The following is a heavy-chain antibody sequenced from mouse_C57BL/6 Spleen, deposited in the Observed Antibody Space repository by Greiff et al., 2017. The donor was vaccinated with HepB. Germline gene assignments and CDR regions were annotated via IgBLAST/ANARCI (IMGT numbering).Heavy chain of an antibody. D-gene: IGHD1-1*01. J-gene: IGHJ1*03. CDR3: ARPLKYGSSPWYYDV. V-gene: IGHV1-55*01. CDR2: IYPGSGST. Sequence: QVQLQQPGAELVKPGASVKMSCKASGYTFTSYWITWVKQRPGQGLEWIGDIYPGSGSTNYNEKFKSKATLTVDTSSSTAYMQLSSLTSEDSAVYYCARPLKYGSSPWYYDVWGTGTTVTVAS. CDR1: GYTFTSYW.